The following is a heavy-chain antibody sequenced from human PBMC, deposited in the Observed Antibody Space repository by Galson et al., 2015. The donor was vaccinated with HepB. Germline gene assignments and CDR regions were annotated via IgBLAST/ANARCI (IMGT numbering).Heavy chain of an antibody. CDR3: ARDVSTSSVWYFDL. V-gene: IGHV3-23*01. Sequence: SLRLSCAASGLTFSSYVMSWVRQAPGKGLEWVSAISGSGGSTYYADPVKGRFTISRDNSKNALFLQMNSLRAEDTAVYYCARDVSTSSVWYFDLWGRATLVTVSS. J-gene: IGHJ2*01. CDR1: GLTFSSYV. CDR2: ISGSGGST. D-gene: IGHD6-6*01.